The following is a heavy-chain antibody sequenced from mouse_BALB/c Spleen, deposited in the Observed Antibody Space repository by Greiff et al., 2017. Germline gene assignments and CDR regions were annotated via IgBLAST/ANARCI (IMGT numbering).Heavy chain of an antibody. V-gene: IGHV3-6*02. CDR1: GYSITSGYY. J-gene: IGHJ4*01. D-gene: IGHD4-1*01. CDR2: ISYDGSN. Sequence: DVQLQESGPGLVKPSQSLSLTCSVTGYSITSGYYWNWIRQFPGNKLEWMGYISYDGSNNYNPSLKNRISITRDTSKNQFFLKLNSVTTEDTATYYCAAGGAMDYWGQGTSVTVSS. CDR3: AAGGAMDY.